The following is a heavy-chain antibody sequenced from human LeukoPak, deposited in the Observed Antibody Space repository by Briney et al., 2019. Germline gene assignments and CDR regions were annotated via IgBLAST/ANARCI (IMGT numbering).Heavy chain of an antibody. Sequence: ASVKVSCKASGYTFTGYYMHWVRQAPGQGLEWMGWINPNSGGTNYAQKFQGRVTMTRDTSISTAYMELSGLRSDDTAVYYCAILVVPAAIDLDYWGQGTLVTVSS. CDR3: AILVVPAAIDLDY. J-gene: IGHJ4*02. CDR1: GYTFTGYY. V-gene: IGHV1-2*02. D-gene: IGHD2-2*02. CDR2: INPNSGGT.